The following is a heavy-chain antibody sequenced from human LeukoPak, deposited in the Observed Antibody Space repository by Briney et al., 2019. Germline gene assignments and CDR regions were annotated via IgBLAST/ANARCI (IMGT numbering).Heavy chain of an antibody. CDR2: ISYDGSNK. D-gene: IGHD4-23*01. CDR3: ARDNSLPAHFDY. J-gene: IGHJ4*02. CDR1: GFTFSSYA. Sequence: GGSLRLSCAASGFTFSSYAMHWVRQAPGKGLEWVAVISYDGSNKYYADSVKGRFTISRDNSKDTLYLQMNSLRAEDTAIYYCARDNSLPAHFDYWGQGTLVTVSS. V-gene: IGHV3-30*04.